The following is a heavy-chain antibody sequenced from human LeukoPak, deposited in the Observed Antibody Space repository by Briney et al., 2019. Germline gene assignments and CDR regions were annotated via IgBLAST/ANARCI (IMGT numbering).Heavy chain of an antibody. CDR3: ARAMNYYDSSGYYTYFDY. V-gene: IGHV3-30-3*01. D-gene: IGHD3-22*01. CDR1: GFTFSSYA. Sequence: PGGSLRLSCAASGFTFSSYAMHWVRQAPGKGLEWVAVISYDGSNKYYADSVKGRFTISRDNSKNTLYLQMNSLRAEDTAVYYCARAMNYYDSSGYYTYFDYWGQGTLVTVSS. CDR2: ISYDGSNK. J-gene: IGHJ4*02.